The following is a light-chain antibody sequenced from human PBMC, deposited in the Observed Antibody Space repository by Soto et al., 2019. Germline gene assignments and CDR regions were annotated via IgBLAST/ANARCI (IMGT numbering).Light chain of an antibody. CDR2: AAS. J-gene: IGKJ4*01. CDR3: QQSYSTVLT. V-gene: IGKV1-39*01. Sequence: DIQMTQSPSSLSASVGDRVTITCRASQSISSYLNWYQQKPGKAPKLLIYAASSLQSGVPSRFSGSGSGTEFTLTISSLQPEEFATYYCQQSYSTVLTFGGGTKVEIK. CDR1: QSISSY.